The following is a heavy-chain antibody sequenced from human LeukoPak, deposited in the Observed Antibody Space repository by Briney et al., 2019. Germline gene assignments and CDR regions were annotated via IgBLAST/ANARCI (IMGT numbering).Heavy chain of an antibody. Sequence: GGSLRLSCAASGLTFRSYAMTWVRQAPGKGLEWVSHIGGSGGSTYYADSVKGRFTISRDNSKNTLYLQMNSLRAEDTAVYYCAKFYDSSGYYYFDYWGQGTLVTVSS. J-gene: IGHJ4*02. CDR1: GLTFRSYA. D-gene: IGHD3-22*01. CDR3: AKFYDSSGYYYFDY. CDR2: IGGSGGST. V-gene: IGHV3-23*01.